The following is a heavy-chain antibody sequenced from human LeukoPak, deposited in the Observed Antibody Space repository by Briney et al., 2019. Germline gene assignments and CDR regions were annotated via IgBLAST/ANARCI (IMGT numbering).Heavy chain of an antibody. CDR3: ARDSPLLTV. V-gene: IGHV3-30*02. CDR1: GFTFSNYG. CDR2: IRSDGSIK. J-gene: IGHJ4*02. D-gene: IGHD3-9*01. Sequence: GGSLRLSCAASGFTFSNYGMDWVRQAPGKGLEWVAFIRSDGSIKYYADSVKGRFTISRDNSKNTLYLQMNSLRAEDTATYYCARDSPLLTVWGQGTLVTVSS.